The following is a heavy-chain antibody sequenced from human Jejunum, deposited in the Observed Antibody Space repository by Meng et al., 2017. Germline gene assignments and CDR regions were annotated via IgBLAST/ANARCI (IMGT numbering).Heavy chain of an antibody. CDR1: GESFSGYY. D-gene: IGHD3-3*02. V-gene: IGHV4-34*01. J-gene: IGHJ4*02. CDR2: ITYTGVV. Sequence: QGQQNQWGAGMVKPSETLSLPCAVVGESFSGYYWNWLRQSPGKGLEWIGQITYTGVVDYNPSLKSRVTIFVDTPKRQFSLNLTSVTAADTAVYYCARVLALIDSWGQGTLVTVSS. CDR3: ARVLALIDS.